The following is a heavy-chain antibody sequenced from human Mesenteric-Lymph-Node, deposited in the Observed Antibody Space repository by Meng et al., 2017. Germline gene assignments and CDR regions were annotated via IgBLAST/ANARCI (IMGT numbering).Heavy chain of an antibody. CDR1: GYTFTNYY. J-gene: IGHJ6*02. CDR2: INPSGGST. CDR3: ARSTFCGGAFYESFYYYGMDV. D-gene: IGHD2-21*02. Sequence: ASVKVSCKASGYTFTNYYMHWVRQAPGQGLEWMGVINPSGGSTNYAQRPQGRVTMTRDTSTSTVYMELSSMRSEDTAIYYCARSTFCGGAFYESFYYYGMDVWGQGTTVTVSS. V-gene: IGHV1-46*01.